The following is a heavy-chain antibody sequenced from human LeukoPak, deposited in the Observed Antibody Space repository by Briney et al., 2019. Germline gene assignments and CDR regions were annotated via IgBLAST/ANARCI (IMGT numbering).Heavy chain of an antibody. J-gene: IGHJ6*03. V-gene: IGHV3-13*01. Sequence: PGGPLRLSCAASGFTFSSFDMHWVRQPTGQGLEWDSTIGTASDTYYPGSVEGRFTLSRDNAKNSLYLQMNSLTAGDTAVYYCARGPPRGKYYYMDVWGKGTTVTVSS. CDR3: ARGPPRGKYYYMDV. CDR1: GFTFSSFD. D-gene: IGHD1-1*01. CDR2: IGTASDT.